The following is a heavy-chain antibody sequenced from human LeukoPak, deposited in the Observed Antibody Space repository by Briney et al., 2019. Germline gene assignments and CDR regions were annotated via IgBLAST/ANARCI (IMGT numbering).Heavy chain of an antibody. J-gene: IGHJ4*02. CDR1: AFTFSNYW. Sequence: GGSLRLSCAASAFTFSNYWMSWVRQAPGKGLEWVANIKEDGSEINYVDSVKGRFTISRDNAKNSLYLQMDSLRVDDTAVYYCARGRGYSTFDYWGQGTLVTVSS. CDR2: IKEDGSEI. D-gene: IGHD4-23*01. V-gene: IGHV3-7*01. CDR3: ARGRGYSTFDY.